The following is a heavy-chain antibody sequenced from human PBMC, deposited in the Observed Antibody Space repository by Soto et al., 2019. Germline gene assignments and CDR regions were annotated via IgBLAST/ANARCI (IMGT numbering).Heavy chain of an antibody. CDR1: GYTFENYA. Sequence: ASVKVSCKASGYTFENYALHWVRQAPGQRPEWMGWLNPVNGNTKYPQKLQGRVTITRDTSATTAYMELSSLRSEDSGVYYCARESFGVYSMDVWGQGTTVTVSS. J-gene: IGHJ6*02. CDR2: LNPVNGNT. D-gene: IGHD3-3*01. V-gene: IGHV1-3*01. CDR3: ARESFGVYSMDV.